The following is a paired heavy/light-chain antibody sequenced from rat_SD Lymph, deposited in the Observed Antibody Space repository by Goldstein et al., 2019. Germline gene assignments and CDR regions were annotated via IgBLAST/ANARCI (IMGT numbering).Heavy chain of an antibody. V-gene: IGHV2-61*01. J-gene: IGHJ2*01. CDR3: AKHRLPGYNYFYFDY. CDR2: IWKGGST. Sequence: QVRLKESGPRLVQPSQTLSVTCTVSGFSVTSYHVSWVRQPPGKGLEWVGAIWKGGSTDYNSALKSRLSISRDTSKNQVFLKMNSLQTDDTGTYYCAKHRLPGYNYFYFDYWGQGVMVTVSS. D-gene: IGHD1-4*01. CDR1: GFSVTSYH.
Light chain of an antibody. CDR1: QSLLSSGNQKNY. CDR2: LAS. Sequence: DIVMTQSPSSLAVSAGETVTINCKSSQSLLSSGNQKNYLAWYQQKPGQSPKLLIYLASTRESGVPDRFIGSGSGTDFTLTISSVQAEDLADYYCQQHYSYPTFGSGTKLEIK. CDR3: QQHYSYPT. J-gene: IGKJ5*01. V-gene: IGKV8S6*01.